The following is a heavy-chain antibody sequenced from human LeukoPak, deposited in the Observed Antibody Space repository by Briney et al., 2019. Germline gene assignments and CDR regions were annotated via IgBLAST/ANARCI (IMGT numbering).Heavy chain of an antibody. J-gene: IGHJ4*02. D-gene: IGHD3-16*01. V-gene: IGHV1-8*01. Sequence: ASVRVSCKASGYTFTSYDINWARQATGQGLEWMGWMNPNSGNTGYAQKFQGRVTMTRNTSISTAYMELSSLRSEDTAVYYCARGVDRPTWLWAHPFDYWGQGTLVTVSS. CDR2: MNPNSGNT. CDR3: ARGVDRPTWLWAHPFDY. CDR1: GYTFTSYD.